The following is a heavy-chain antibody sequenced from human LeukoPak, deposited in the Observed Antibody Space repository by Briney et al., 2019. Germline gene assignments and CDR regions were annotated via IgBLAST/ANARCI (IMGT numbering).Heavy chain of an antibody. CDR2: INPNSGGT. CDR1: GYTFTGYY. CDR3: ARDRGRLRLGLFDY. Sequence: ASVKVSCKASGYTFTGYYMHWVRQAPGQGLEWMGWINPNSGGTNYAQKFQGRATMTRDTSISTAYMELSRLRSDDTAVYYCARDRGRLRLGLFDYWGQGTLVTVSS. V-gene: IGHV1-2*02. D-gene: IGHD4-17*01. J-gene: IGHJ4*02.